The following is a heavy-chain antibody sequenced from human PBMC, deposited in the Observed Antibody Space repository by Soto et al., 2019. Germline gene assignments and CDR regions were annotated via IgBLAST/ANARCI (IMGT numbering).Heavy chain of an antibody. CDR3: AKVGENDGDPDLDYYYYGMDV. J-gene: IGHJ6*02. V-gene: IGHV1-8*01. D-gene: IGHD4-17*01. Sequence: ASVKVSCKASGYSFTSLDINWVRQTAGQGREWMGWMQPSTGRTGYAQNFQGRVTMTRDTSTSTVYMELSSLRSEDTAVYYCAKVGENDGDPDLDYYYYGMDVWGQGTTVTVSS. CDR1: GYSFTSLD. CDR2: MQPSTGRT.